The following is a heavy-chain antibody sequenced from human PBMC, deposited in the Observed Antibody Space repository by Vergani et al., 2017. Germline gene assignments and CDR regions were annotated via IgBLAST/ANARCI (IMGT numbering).Heavy chain of an antibody. J-gene: IGHJ4*02. Sequence: QVQVVQSGAEVKKSGASVKVSCKTSGYTFSNYYMHWVRQAPGQGLEWMGIINPSGGHTNYAQKFQGRVTMPRDTSTSTVDMELRSLRSEDTAIYYCARGDYGILAGYRYWGQGTLVTVSA. V-gene: IGHV1-46*03. CDR3: ARGDYGILAGYRY. CDR2: INPSGGHT. D-gene: IGHD3-9*01. CDR1: GYTFSNYY.